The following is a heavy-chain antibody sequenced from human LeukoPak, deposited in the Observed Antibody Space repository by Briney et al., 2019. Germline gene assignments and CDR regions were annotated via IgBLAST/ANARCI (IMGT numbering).Heavy chain of an antibody. CDR2: ISYDGSNK. CDR3: AKGGSADHRHFQH. V-gene: IGHV3-30*18. CDR1: GFTFSTYG. Sequence: GGSLRLPCAASGFTFSTYGMHWVRQAPGKGLEWVAVISYDGSNKYHADSVKGRFTISRDNSKNTLYLQMNSLRPEDTAVYYCAKGGSADHRHFQHWGQGTLVTVSS. J-gene: IGHJ1*01. D-gene: IGHD6-25*01.